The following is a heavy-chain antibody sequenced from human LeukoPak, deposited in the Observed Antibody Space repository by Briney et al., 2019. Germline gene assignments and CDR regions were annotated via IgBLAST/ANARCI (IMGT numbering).Heavy chain of an antibody. V-gene: IGHV3-11*06. CDR2: ISSSSSYT. Sequence: GGSLRLSCAASGFTFSDYYMSWIRQAPGKGLEWVSSISSSSSYTNYADSVKGRFTISRDNAKNSLYLQMNSLRAEDTAVYYCARGKAAAGYSYGPDYWGQGTLVTVSS. CDR3: ARGKAAAGYSYGPDY. D-gene: IGHD5-18*01. CDR1: GFTFSDYY. J-gene: IGHJ4*02.